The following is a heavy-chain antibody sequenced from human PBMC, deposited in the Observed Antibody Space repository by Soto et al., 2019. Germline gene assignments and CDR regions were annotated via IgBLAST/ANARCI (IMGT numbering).Heavy chain of an antibody. J-gene: IGHJ4*02. Sequence: PSETLSLTCAVYGGSFSGYYWSWIRQPPGKGLEWIGEINHSGSTNYNPSLKSRVTISVDTSKNQFSLKLSSVTAADTAVYYCARGRGEEKGDFDYWGQGTLVTVSS. V-gene: IGHV4-34*01. D-gene: IGHD2-21*01. CDR1: GGSFSGYY. CDR2: INHSGST. CDR3: ARGRGEEKGDFDY.